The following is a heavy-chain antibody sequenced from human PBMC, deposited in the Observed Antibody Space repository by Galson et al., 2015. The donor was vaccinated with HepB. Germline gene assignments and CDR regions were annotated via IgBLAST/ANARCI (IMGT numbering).Heavy chain of an antibody. CDR1: GFTFSSYA. CDR3: ANSPTYYYDSSGYYSTYGMDV. J-gene: IGHJ6*02. V-gene: IGHV3-23*01. D-gene: IGHD3-22*01. CDR2: ISGSGGST. Sequence: SLRLSCAASGFTFSSYAMSWVRQAPGKGLEWVSAISGSGGSTYYADSVKGRFTISRDNSKNTLYLQMNSLRAEDTAVYYCANSPTYYYDSSGYYSTYGMDVWGQGTTVTVSS.